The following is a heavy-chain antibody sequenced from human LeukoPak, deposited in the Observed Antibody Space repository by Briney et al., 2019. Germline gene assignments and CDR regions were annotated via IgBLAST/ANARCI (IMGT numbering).Heavy chain of an antibody. J-gene: IGHJ4*02. CDR1: GFTFTTYW. CDR3: AKDWGVGAVAGTDY. D-gene: IGHD6-19*01. CDR2: IKQDGSEK. Sequence: GGSLRLSCAASGFTFTTYWMSWVRQAPGKGLEWVANIKQDGSEKYYVDSVKGRFTISRDNAKNSLYLQMNSLRAEDTALYYCAKDWGVGAVAGTDYWGQGTLVTVSS. V-gene: IGHV3-7*03.